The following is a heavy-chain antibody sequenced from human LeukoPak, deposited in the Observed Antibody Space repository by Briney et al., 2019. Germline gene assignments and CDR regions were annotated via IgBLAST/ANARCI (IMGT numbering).Heavy chain of an antibody. CDR3: ARARGNTYGYFEY. D-gene: IGHD5-18*01. CDR2: INGDASST. V-gene: IGHV3-74*01. J-gene: IGHJ4*02. Sequence: PGGSLRLSCAASGLTLSGYWMHWVRQAPGKGLVWVSRINGDASSTSYADSVKGRFTISRDNAKSTLYLQMNSLRVEETAVYYCARARGNTYGYFEYWGQGTLVTVSS. CDR1: GLTLSGYW.